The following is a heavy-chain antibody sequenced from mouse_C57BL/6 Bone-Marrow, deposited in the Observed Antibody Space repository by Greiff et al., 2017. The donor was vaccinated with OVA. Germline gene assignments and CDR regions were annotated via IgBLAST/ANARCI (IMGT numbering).Heavy chain of an antibody. CDR3: ARDFYYGNYAMDY. CDR1: GYTFTSYW. V-gene: IGHV1-50*01. D-gene: IGHD2-1*01. J-gene: IGHJ4*01. CDR2: IDPSDSYT. Sequence: QVHVKQSGAELVKPGASVKLSCKASGYTFTSYWMQWVKQRPGQGLEWIGEIDPSDSYTNYNQKFKGKATLTVDTSSSTAYMQLSSLTSEDSAVYYCARDFYYGNYAMDYWGQGTSVTVSS.